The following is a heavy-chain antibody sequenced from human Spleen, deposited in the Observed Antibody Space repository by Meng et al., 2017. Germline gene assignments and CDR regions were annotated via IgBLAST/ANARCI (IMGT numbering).Heavy chain of an antibody. CDR1: GYTFTDYY. CDR2: VNPNSAGT. D-gene: IGHD2-15*01. J-gene: IGHJ3*02. CDR3: ARVRSGVVVVKNPFDI. Sequence: ASVKVSCKASGYTFTDYYMHWVRQAPGQGLEWMGWVNPNSAGTKYSQKFQGRVTMTRDTSISTAYMELSRLRSDDTAVYYCARVRSGVVVVKNPFDIWGQGTKVTVSS. V-gene: IGHV1-2*02.